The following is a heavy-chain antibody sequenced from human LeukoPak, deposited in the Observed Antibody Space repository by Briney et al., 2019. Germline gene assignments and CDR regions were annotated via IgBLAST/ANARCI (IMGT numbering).Heavy chain of an antibody. V-gene: IGHV4-59*12. Sequence: SETLSLTCTVSGGSISSYFWSWIRQPPGKGLEWIGYIYHSGSTYYNPSLKSRVTISVDRSKNQFSLKLSSVTAADTAVYYCARATDGYCSSTSCSEGYFDLWGRGTLVTVSS. D-gene: IGHD2-2*01. CDR3: ARATDGYCSSTSCSEGYFDL. J-gene: IGHJ2*01. CDR2: IYHSGST. CDR1: GGSISSYF.